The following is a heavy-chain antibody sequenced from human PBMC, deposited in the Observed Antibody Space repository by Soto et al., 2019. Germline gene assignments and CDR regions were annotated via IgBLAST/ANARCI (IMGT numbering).Heavy chain of an antibody. Sequence: GGSLRLSCAASGFTFSSYGIHWVRQAPGKGLEWVAVIWYDGSNKYYAESVKGRFTISRDNSKNTLYLQMNSLRAEDTAVYYCVRDSHVGSGWQLTADYWGQGTLVTVSS. D-gene: IGHD6-19*01. CDR3: VRDSHVGSGWQLTADY. CDR1: GFTFSSYG. CDR2: IWYDGSNK. J-gene: IGHJ4*02. V-gene: IGHV3-33*01.